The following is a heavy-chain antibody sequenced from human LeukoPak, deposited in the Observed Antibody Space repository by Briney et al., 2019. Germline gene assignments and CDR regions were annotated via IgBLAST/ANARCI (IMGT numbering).Heavy chain of an antibody. CDR3: ARGGFDGDNLDS. J-gene: IGHJ5*01. CDR1: RDIFKKFG. Sequence: SVKVSCKASRDIFKKFGIFWVRQAPGQGLEWMGRIIPVLSIANNADKFQGRVTITADKDTSTAFMELTRLRSDDTAVYYCARGGFDGDNLDSWGQGTLVTVYS. V-gene: IGHV1-69*04. D-gene: IGHD5-24*01. CDR2: IIPVLSIA.